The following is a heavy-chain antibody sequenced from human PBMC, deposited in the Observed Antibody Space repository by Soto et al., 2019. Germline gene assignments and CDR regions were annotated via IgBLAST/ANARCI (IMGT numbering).Heavy chain of an antibody. CDR1: GGSISTGVWY. CDR3: ARVSAGGTRWFDS. V-gene: IGHV4-31*03. J-gene: IGHJ5*01. CDR2: IYNRGTT. D-gene: IGHD6-13*01. Sequence: QVQLQESGPGLVKPSQTLSLTCSVSGGSISTGVWYWSWVREHPGKGLEWIGDIYNRGTTSYNPSLGSRVTMSRDTSKNQVSLKVNSVTAADTAVYYCARVSAGGTRWFDSWGQGIRVTVSS.